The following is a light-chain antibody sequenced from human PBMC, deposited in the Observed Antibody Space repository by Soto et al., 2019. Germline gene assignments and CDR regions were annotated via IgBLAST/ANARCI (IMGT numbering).Light chain of an antibody. CDR1: SSDVGSYSL. CDR3: YTYAGGSTYL. V-gene: IGLV2-23*01. Sequence: QSVLTQPASVSGSPGQSITISCTGTSSDVGSYSLLSWYQHHPGKAPKLIIYEDIKGPSGVSNRFSGSKSGNTASLRISGLQAEDEDDYYCYTYAGGSTYLFGTGTKVTVL. J-gene: IGLJ1*01. CDR2: EDI.